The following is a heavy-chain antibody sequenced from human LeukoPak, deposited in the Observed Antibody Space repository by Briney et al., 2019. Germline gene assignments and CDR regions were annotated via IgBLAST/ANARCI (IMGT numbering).Heavy chain of an antibody. CDR2: INPNSGGT. CDR3: ARARFGELLPFDY. Sequence: ASVKVSCKASGYTFTGYYMHWVRQAPGQGLEWMGWINPNSGGTNYAQKFQGWVTMTRDTSISTAYMELSRPRSDDTAVYYCARARFGELLPFDYWGQGTLVTVSS. D-gene: IGHD3-10*01. V-gene: IGHV1-2*04. CDR1: GYTFTGYY. J-gene: IGHJ4*02.